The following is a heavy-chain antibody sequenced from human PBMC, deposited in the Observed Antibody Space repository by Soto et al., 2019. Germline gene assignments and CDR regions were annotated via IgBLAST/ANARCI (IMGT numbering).Heavy chain of an antibody. CDR2: ISGSGGST. CDR3: AKAQSSRGKVVAVTGGAFDI. CDR1: GFTFSSYA. Sequence: SLRLSCAASGFTFSSYAMSWVRQAPGKGLEWVSAISGSGGSTYYADSVKGRFTISRDNSKNTLYLQMNSLRAEDTAVYYCAKAQSSRGKVVAVTGGAFDIWGQGTLVTVS. V-gene: IGHV3-23*01. J-gene: IGHJ3*02. D-gene: IGHD2-15*01.